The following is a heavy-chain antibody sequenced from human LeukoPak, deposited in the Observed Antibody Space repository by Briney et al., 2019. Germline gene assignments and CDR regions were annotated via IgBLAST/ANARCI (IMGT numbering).Heavy chain of an antibody. V-gene: IGHV3-23*01. CDR1: GFTFSTYA. D-gene: IGHD6-19*01. J-gene: IGHJ4*02. CDR2: ISGNGVST. CDR3: AKDAVSSHYYFDY. Sequence: GGSLRLSCAASGFTFSTYALSWVRQAPGRGLEWVSTISGNGVSTYYTDSVKGRFTISRDNSQNTLYLQMNSLRAEDTAVYYCAKDAVSSHYYFDYWGQETLVTVSS.